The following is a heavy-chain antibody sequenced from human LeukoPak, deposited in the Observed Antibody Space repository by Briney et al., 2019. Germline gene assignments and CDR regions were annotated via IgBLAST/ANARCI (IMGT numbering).Heavy chain of an antibody. Sequence: GGSLRLSCAASGLTFSSSAMSWVRQAPGKGLEWVSAVTGSGGSTYYADSVKGRFTISRDNSKNTLYVQMNSLRAEDTAVYYCAKVILHIAAAGTPGAFDMWGQGAMVTVSS. CDR3: AKVILHIAAAGTPGAFDM. D-gene: IGHD6-13*01. V-gene: IGHV3-23*01. CDR2: VTGSGGST. CDR1: GLTFSSSA. J-gene: IGHJ3*02.